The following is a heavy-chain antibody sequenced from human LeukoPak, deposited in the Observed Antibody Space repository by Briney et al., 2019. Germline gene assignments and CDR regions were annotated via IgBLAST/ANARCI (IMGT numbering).Heavy chain of an antibody. V-gene: IGHV4-34*01. CDR1: GGSFSGYY. CDR2: INHSGST. CDR3: ARGRVVPFDP. Sequence: SETLSLTCAVYGGSFSGYYWSWIRQPPGKGLEWIGEINHSGSTNYNPSLKSRVTISVDTSKNQFSLKLSSVAAADTAVYYCARGRVVPFDPWGQGTLVTVSS. D-gene: IGHD2-15*01. J-gene: IGHJ5*02.